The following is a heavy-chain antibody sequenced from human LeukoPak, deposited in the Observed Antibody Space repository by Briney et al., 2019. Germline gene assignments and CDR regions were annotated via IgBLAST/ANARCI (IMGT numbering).Heavy chain of an antibody. CDR3: AKALNYGDSRYFDY. D-gene: IGHD4-17*01. CDR1: GFTFSNYA. J-gene: IGHJ4*02. Sequence: PGGSLRLSCAASGFTFSNYAMSWVRQAPGKGLEWVSFISVTGASTYYADAVMGRFTVSRDKSKNTLSLQINSLRAEDTAVYYCAKALNYGDSRYFDYWGQGTLVTVSS. CDR2: ISVTGAST. V-gene: IGHV3-23*01.